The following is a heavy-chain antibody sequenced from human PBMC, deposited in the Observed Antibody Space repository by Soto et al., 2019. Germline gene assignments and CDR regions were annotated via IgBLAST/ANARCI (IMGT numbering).Heavy chain of an antibody. V-gene: IGHV3-21*01. CDR3: ARDYFVSDIVVVPAAPFDY. J-gene: IGHJ4*02. CDR1: GFTFSSYS. CDR2: ISSSSSYI. D-gene: IGHD2-2*01. Sequence: EVQLVESGGGLVKPGGSLRLSCAASGFTFSSYSMNWVRQAPGKGLEWVSSISSSSSYIYYADSVKGRFTISRDNAKNSLYLQRNSLRAEDTAVYYCARDYFVSDIVVVPAAPFDYWGQGTLVTVSS.